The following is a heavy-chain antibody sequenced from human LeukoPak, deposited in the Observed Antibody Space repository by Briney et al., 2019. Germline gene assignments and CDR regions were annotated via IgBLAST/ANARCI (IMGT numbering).Heavy chain of an antibody. V-gene: IGHV1-69*01. CDR2: IIPIFGTA. CDR3: ARSEGQTYYYDSSGYYRDY. J-gene: IGHJ4*02. CDR1: GGTFSSDA. Sequence: SVKVSCKASGGTFSSDAISWVRQAPGQGLEWMGGIIPIFGTANYAHKFQGRVTITADESTSTAYMELSSLRSEDTAVYYCARSEGQTYYYDSSGYYRDYWGQGTLVTVSS. D-gene: IGHD3-22*01.